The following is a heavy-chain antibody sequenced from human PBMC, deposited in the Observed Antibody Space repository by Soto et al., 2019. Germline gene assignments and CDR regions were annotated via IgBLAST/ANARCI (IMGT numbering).Heavy chain of an antibody. CDR1: DASMSSGHYY. D-gene: IGHD3-10*01. CDR2: ISYSGST. CDR3: AREGTEGLGSFKAFDY. V-gene: IGHV4-30-4*01. J-gene: IGHJ4*02. Sequence: QVQLQESGPRLVKPSQTLSLTCTVSDASMSSGHYYWSWIRQPPGKGLEWLGYISYSGSTYYKPSLNSRLTMSLDTSKRQFFLELTSVTVADTAVYYCAREGTEGLGSFKAFDYWGQGILVTVSS.